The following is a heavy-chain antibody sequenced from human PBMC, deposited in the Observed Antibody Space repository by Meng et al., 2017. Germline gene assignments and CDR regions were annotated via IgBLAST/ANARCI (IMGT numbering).Heavy chain of an antibody. Sequence: RLQLQESGPGLLTPSETLSLTCTVSGGSISSSSYYWGWIRQPPGKGLEWIGSIYYSGSTYYNPSLKSRVTISVDTSKNQFSLKLSSVTAADTAVYYCASLRIAVAGINWFDPWGQGTLVTVSS. CDR3: ASLRIAVAGINWFDP. CDR2: IYYSGST. CDR1: GGSISSSSYY. J-gene: IGHJ5*02. D-gene: IGHD6-19*01. V-gene: IGHV4-39*06.